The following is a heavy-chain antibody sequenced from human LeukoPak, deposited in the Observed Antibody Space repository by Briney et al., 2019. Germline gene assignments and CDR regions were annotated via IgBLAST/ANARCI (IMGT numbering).Heavy chain of an antibody. V-gene: IGHV4-59*01. Sequence: SETLSLTCTVSRGPIGNYYWSWIRQSPGKGLEWIGFIYNSGSTRYNPSLNSRLSISVDTSKNQISLKLSSVTAADTAVYYCARVRFLEWPAPMDVWGKGITVTVSS. D-gene: IGHD3-3*01. CDR2: IYNSGST. J-gene: IGHJ6*03. CDR3: ARVRFLEWPAPMDV. CDR1: RGPIGNYY.